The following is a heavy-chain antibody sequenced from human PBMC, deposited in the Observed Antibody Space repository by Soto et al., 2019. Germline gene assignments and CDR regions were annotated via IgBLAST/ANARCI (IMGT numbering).Heavy chain of an antibody. V-gene: IGHV3-30-3*01. D-gene: IGHD5-12*01. CDR1: GFTFSSYA. J-gene: IGHJ4*02. CDR2: ISYDGSNK. Sequence: GGSLRLSCAASGFTFSSYAMHWVRQAPGKGLEWVAVISYDGSNKYYADSVKGRFTISRDNSKNTLYLQMNSLRAEDTAVYYCARDHRLATIKAGFDYWGQGTLVTVSS. CDR3: ARDHRLATIKAGFDY.